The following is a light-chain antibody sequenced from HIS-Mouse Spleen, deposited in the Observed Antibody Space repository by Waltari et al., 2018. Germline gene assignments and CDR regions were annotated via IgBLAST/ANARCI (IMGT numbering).Light chain of an antibody. CDR2: KDS. CDR3: QSADSSGTYKV. CDR1: ALPKQY. J-gene: IGLJ3*02. Sequence: SYGLTQPPSVSVSPGQTARITCAGDALPKQYAYWYQQKPGQAPVLVIYKDSERPSGIPERFSGSSSGTTVTLTISGVQAEDEADYYCQSADSSGTYKVFGGGTKLTVL. V-gene: IGLV3-25*03.